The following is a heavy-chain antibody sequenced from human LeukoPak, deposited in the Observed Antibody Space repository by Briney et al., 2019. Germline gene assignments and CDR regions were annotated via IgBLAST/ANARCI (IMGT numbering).Heavy chain of an antibody. J-gene: IGHJ4*02. V-gene: IGHV3-53*01. D-gene: IGHD4-17*01. CDR2: IYSGGST. Sequence: GGSLRLSCAASGLTVSSNYMSWVRQAPGKGLEWVSVIYSGGSTYYADSVKGRFTISRDNSKNTLYLQMNSLRAEDTAVYYCARAGPYGTFEYWGQGTLVTVSS. CDR3: ARAGPYGTFEY. CDR1: GLTVSSNY.